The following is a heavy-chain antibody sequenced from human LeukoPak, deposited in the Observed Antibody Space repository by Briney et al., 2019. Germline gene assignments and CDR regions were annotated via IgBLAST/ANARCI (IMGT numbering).Heavy chain of an antibody. D-gene: IGHD3-3*01. CDR2: ISYDGSNK. V-gene: IGHV3-30*01. Sequence: GGPLRLSCAASGFTFSSYAMLWVRQAPGKGLEWVAVISYDGSNKYYADSVKGRFTISRDNSKNTLYLQMNSLRAEDTAVYYCAREGGSTDYDFWSGQPARDAFDIWGQGTMVTVSS. CDR3: AREGGSTDYDFWSGQPARDAFDI. J-gene: IGHJ3*02. CDR1: GFTFSSYA.